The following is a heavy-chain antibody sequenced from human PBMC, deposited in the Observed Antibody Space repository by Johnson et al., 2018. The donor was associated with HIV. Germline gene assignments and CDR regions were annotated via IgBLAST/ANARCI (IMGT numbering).Heavy chain of an antibody. CDR3: ASKAAGTMHAVDI. J-gene: IGHJ3*02. V-gene: IGHV3-30*04. CDR2: ISYDGSNK. Sequence: QMQLVESGGGVVQPGRSLRLSCAASGFTFSSYAMHWVRQAPGKGLEWVAVISYDGSNKYYADSVKGRFTISRDNSKNTLYLQMNSLRAEDTAVYYCASKAAGTMHAVDIWGQGTRVTVSS. CDR1: GFTFSSYA. D-gene: IGHD6-13*01.